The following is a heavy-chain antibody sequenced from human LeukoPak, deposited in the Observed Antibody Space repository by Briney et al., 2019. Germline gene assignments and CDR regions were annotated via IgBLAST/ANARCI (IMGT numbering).Heavy chain of an antibody. CDR2: IKQDGSEK. CDR1: GFTFSSYS. D-gene: IGHD2-2*03. Sequence: GGSLRLSCAASGFTFSSYSMSWVRQAPGKGLEGVANIKQDGSEKYYVDSVKGRFTISRDNAKNSLYLQMNSLRAEDTAVYYCARDGYCRSSNCQFDYWGQGTLVTVSS. V-gene: IGHV3-7*01. J-gene: IGHJ4*02. CDR3: ARDGYCRSSNCQFDY.